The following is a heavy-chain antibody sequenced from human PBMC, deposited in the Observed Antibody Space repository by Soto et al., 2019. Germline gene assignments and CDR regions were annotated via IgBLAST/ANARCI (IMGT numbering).Heavy chain of an antibody. V-gene: IGHV1-18*01. J-gene: IGHJ4*02. CDR2: INVYNGNT. Sequence: QVQLVQSGAEVKKPGASVKVSCKASGYTFTSYSISWVRQAPGQGLEWMGWINVYNGNTKYAQKCQGRVTMTTDTSTSTVYMELRSLTSDDTAVYYCARDGVAVTTGTSGYWGQGTLVTVSS. D-gene: IGHD4-4*01. CDR1: GYTFTSYS. CDR3: ARDGVAVTTGTSGY.